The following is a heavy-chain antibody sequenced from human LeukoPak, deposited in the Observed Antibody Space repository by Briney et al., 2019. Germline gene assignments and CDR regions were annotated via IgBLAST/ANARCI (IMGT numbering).Heavy chain of an antibody. CDR2: ISSSSSTI. J-gene: IGHJ3*02. CDR1: GFTFSSYS. D-gene: IGHD3-10*01. CDR3: ARDNQLWFGELFSSDAFDI. V-gene: IGHV3-48*02. Sequence: GGSLSLSCAASGFTFSSYSMNWVRQAPGKGLEWVSYISSSSSTIYYADSVKGRFTISRDNAKNSLYLQMNSLRDEDTAVYYCARDNQLWFGELFSSDAFDIWGQGTMVTVSS.